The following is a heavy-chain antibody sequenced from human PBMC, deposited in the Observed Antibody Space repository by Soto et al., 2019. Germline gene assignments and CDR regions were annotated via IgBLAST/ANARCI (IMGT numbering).Heavy chain of an antibody. CDR1: GFTFSSFS. J-gene: IGHJ6*02. CDR3: AKGRSYYYYYGVDV. Sequence: GGSLRLSCAASGFTFSSFSMGWVRQAPGKGLEWVSDIIDSGASTYYADSVKGRFTISRDNSKSTLYLQMNSLRAEDTALYYCAKGRSYYYYYGVDVWGQGTTVTVS. CDR2: IIDSGAST. V-gene: IGHV3-23*01.